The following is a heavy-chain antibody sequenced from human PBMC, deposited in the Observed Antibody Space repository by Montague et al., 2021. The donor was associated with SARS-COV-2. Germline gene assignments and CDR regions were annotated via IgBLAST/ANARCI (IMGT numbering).Heavy chain of an antibody. Sequence: SVKVSCKASGYTFTSYAMHWVRQAPGQRLEWMGWINAGNGNTKYSQKFQGRVTITRDTSASTAYMELSSLRSEDTAVYYCARGILPAAIITIFGGSYGMDVWGQGTTVTVSS. CDR2: INAGNGNT. V-gene: IGHV1-3*01. CDR1: GYTFTSYA. J-gene: IGHJ6*02. CDR3: ARGILPAAIITIFGGSYGMDV. D-gene: IGHD2-2*02.